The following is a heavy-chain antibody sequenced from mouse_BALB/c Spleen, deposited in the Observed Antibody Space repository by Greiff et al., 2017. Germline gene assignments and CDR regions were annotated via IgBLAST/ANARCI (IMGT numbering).Heavy chain of an antibody. CDR2: IYYSGTI. CDR1: GISITTGNYR. J-gene: IGHJ4*01. CDR3: ARDGDYGNYEDAMDY. Sequence: VQLKESGPGLVKPSQTVSLTCTVTGISITTGNYRWSWIRQFPGNKLEWIGYIYYSGTITYNPSLTSRTTITRDTSKNQFFLEMNSLTAEDTATYYCARDGDYGNYEDAMDYWGQGTSVTVSS. V-gene: IGHV3-5*02. D-gene: IGHD2-1*01.